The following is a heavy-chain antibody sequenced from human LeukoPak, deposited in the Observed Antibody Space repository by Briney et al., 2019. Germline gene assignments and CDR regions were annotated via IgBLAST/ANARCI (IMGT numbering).Heavy chain of an antibody. CDR3: AKESGSRRLGNFDY. Sequence: GSLRLSCAASGFTFSSYAMGWVRQAPGKGLGWVSAISDSGGSSDYAGSVKGRFTISRDNSKNTLYLQMNSLRAEDTAVYYCAKESGSRRLGNFDYWGQGTLVTVSS. V-gene: IGHV3-23*01. D-gene: IGHD1-1*01. J-gene: IGHJ4*02. CDR2: ISDSGGSS. CDR1: GFTFSSYA.